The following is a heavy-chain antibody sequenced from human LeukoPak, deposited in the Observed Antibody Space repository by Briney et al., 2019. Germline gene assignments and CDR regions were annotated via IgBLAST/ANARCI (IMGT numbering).Heavy chain of an antibody. CDR2: INPNSGGT. Sequence: ASVKVSYKASGYTFTGYYMHWVRQAPGQGLEWMGWINPNSGGTNYAQKFPGRVTMTSDTSISTAYMELSRLRSDDTAVYYCARDLRRVGATTMGYWGQGTLVTVSS. CDR3: ARDLRRVGATTMGY. J-gene: IGHJ4*02. V-gene: IGHV1-2*02. CDR1: GYTFTGYY. D-gene: IGHD1-26*01.